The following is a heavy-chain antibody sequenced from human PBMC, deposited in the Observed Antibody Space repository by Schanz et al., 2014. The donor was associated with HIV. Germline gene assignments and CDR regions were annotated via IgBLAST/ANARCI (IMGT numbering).Heavy chain of an antibody. CDR2: ISESGGRT. CDR3: AKPEYDSRGNSQSHFDY. V-gene: IGHV3-23*04. Sequence: EVQLVESGGGLVQTGGSLRLSCVASGFTFSDFSMNWVRRAPGKGLEWVSSISESGGRTYYADSVNGRFTISRDNSKNTLYLQMTTLRIDDTAVYYCAKPEYDSRGNSQSHFDYWGQGTLVTVSS. D-gene: IGHD3-22*01. J-gene: IGHJ4*02. CDR1: GFTFSDFS.